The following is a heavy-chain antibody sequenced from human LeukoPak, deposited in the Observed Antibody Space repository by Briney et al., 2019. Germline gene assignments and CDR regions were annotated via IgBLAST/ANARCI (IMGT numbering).Heavy chain of an antibody. CDR1: GFSFTDYV. CDR3: AKRVLSSSWYAAFDY. V-gene: IGHV3-23*01. CDR2: ISNKGGTT. J-gene: IGHJ4*02. Sequence: GGSLRLSCAASGFSFTDYVMTWVRQAPGKGLEWVSGISNKGGTTYYADSVKGRFTISRDNSKSTLYLQMNSLRAEDTAVYYCAKRVLSSSWYAAFDYWGQGTLVTVSS. D-gene: IGHD6-13*01.